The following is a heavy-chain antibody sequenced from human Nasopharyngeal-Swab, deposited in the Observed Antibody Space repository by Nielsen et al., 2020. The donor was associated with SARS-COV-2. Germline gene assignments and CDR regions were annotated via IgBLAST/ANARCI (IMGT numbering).Heavy chain of an antibody. CDR1: DGSFGLYS. D-gene: IGHD3-16*01. CDR3: ASPGDSFWGDAFEF. J-gene: IGHJ3*01. CDR2: ASSTGAT. Sequence: AETLSLTCPVSDGSFGLYSSSWIRQFPDKGLQWIGYASSTGATTYNPSLKSRVTISVDTSKNPFSLSLTSVTAADTSLYFCASPGDSFWGDAFEFLGPGTRVTVSS. V-gene: IGHV4-4*08.